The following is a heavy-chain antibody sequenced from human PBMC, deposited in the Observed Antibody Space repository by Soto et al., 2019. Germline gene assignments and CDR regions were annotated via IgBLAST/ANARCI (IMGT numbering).Heavy chain of an antibody. CDR1: GGSFSGYY. J-gene: IGHJ3*02. V-gene: IGHV4-34*01. CDR3: ASQPFTYYYDSSGYRDFAFDI. Sequence: SETLSLTCAVYGGSFSGYYWSWIRQPPGKGLEWIGEINHSGSTYYNPSLKSRVTISVDTSKNQFSLKLSSVTAADTAVYYCASQPFTYYYDSSGYRDFAFDIWGQGTMVTVSS. D-gene: IGHD3-22*01. CDR2: INHSGST.